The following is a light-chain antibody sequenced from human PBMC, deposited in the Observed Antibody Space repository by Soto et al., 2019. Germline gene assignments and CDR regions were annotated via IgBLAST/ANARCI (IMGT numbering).Light chain of an antibody. V-gene: IGLV2-14*01. J-gene: IGLJ2*01. CDR1: SSDVGGHNY. CDR2: DVS. CDR3: SSYTSSSTVV. Sequence: QSVLTQPASVSGSPGQSITISCTGTSSDVGGHNYVSWYQQHPGKAPNLIIFDVSNRPPGVSDRFSGSRSANTASLTISGLLAGDEADYYCSSYTSSSTVVFGGGTKLTVL.